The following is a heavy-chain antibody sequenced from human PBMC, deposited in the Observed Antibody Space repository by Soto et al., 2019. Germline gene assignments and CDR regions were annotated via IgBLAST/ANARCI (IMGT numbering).Heavy chain of an antibody. CDR2: ISSSGGLT. J-gene: IGHJ4*02. Sequence: EVQLLESGGRLVLPGGSLRLSCAASGFTFTSSAMNWVRQAPGKGLEWVSGISSSGGLTYYADSVKGRFSISRDNSKNTLYLQMNSLRAEDTAVYYCAKVGFYFDYWGQGTLVTVSS. V-gene: IGHV3-23*01. CDR3: AKVGFYFDY. CDR1: GFTFTSSA. D-gene: IGHD3-10*01.